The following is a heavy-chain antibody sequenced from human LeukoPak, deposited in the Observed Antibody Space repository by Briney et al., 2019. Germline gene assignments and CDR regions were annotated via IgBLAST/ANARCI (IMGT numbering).Heavy chain of an antibody. J-gene: IGHJ6*02. D-gene: IGHD6-19*01. CDR2: FDPEDGET. CDR3: ATDRRYSSGWIPTGYYYYGMDV. V-gene: IGHV1-24*01. CDR1: GYTLTELS. Sequence: ASVTVSCKVSGYTLTELSMHWVRQAPGKGLEWMGGFDPEDGETIYAQKFQGRVTMTEDTSTDTAYMELSSLRSEDTAVYYCATDRRYSSGWIPTGYYYYGMDVWGQGTTVTVSS.